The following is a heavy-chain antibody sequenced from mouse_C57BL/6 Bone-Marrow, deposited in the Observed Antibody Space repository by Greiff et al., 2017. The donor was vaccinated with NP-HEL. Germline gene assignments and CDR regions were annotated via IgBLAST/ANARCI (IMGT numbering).Heavy chain of an antibody. D-gene: IGHD2-5*01. CDR3: VAYDSNYVRWYFDV. Sequence: EVQLVESGGGLVQPKGSLKLSCAASGFSFNTYAMNWVRQAPGKGLEWVARIRSKSNNYATYYADSVKDRFTISRDDSESMLYLQMNNLKTEDTAMYYCVAYDSNYVRWYFDVWGTGTTVTVSS. CDR2: IRSKSNNYAT. V-gene: IGHV10-1*01. CDR1: GFSFNTYA. J-gene: IGHJ1*03.